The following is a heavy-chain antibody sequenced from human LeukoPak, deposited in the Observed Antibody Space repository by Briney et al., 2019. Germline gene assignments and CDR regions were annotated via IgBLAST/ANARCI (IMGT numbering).Heavy chain of an antibody. J-gene: IGHJ6*02. V-gene: IGHV3-66*01. CDR1: GFTVSSNY. CDR3: ARDVHDYVWGSREPQYNGMDV. D-gene: IGHD3-16*01. CDR2: IYSGGST. Sequence: GGSLRLSCAASGFTVSSNYMSWVRQAPGKGLEWVSVIYSGGSTYYADSVKGRFTISRDNSKNTLYLQMNSLRAEDTAVYYCARDVHDYVWGSREPQYNGMDVWGQGTTVPVSS.